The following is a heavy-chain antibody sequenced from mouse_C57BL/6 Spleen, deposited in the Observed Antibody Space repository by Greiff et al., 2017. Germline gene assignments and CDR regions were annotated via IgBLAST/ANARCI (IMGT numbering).Heavy chain of an antibody. CDR2: IYPGDGDT. CDR3: ARGKGGLVDY. Sequence: VKLQESGPELVKPGASVKISCKASGYAFSSSWMNWVKQRPGKGLEWIGRIYPGDGDTNYNGKFKGKATLTADKSSSTAYMQLSSLTSEDSAVYFCARGKGGLVDYWGQGTTLTVSS. D-gene: IGHD3-3*01. CDR1: GYAFSSSW. J-gene: IGHJ2*01. V-gene: IGHV1-82*01.